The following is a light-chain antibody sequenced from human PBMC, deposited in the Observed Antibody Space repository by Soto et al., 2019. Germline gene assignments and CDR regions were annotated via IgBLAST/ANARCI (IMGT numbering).Light chain of an antibody. V-gene: IGLV2-14*01. CDR1: SSDVGGYNY. CDR2: EVS. J-gene: IGLJ1*01. Sequence: QSALTQPASVTGSPGQSITISCTGTSSDVGGYNYVSWYQQHPGKAPKLMIYEVSNRPSGVSNRFSGSKSGNTASLTISGLQAEDAADYYCSSYTSSRTPYVFGTGTKVTVL. CDR3: SSYTSSRTPYV.